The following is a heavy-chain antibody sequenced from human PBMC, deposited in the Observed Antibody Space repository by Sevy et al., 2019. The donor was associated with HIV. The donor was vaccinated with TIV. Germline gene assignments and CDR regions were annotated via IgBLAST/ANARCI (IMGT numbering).Heavy chain of an antibody. D-gene: IGHD5-18*01. Sequence: GGSLRLSCTSSGFTFGDYAMSWFRQAPGKGLEWVAFIKRNSYEPYGGATEYAASVKGRFTISRDDSKSIAYLQMNSLKTEDTASYYCTRALDTVDTPEYYFDYWGQGILVTVSS. V-gene: IGHV3-49*03. J-gene: IGHJ4*02. CDR2: IKRNSYEPYGGAT. CDR3: TRALDTVDTPEYYFDY. CDR1: GFTFGDYA.